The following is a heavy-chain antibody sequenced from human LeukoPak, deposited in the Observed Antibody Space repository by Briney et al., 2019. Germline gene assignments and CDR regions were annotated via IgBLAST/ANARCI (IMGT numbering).Heavy chain of an antibody. J-gene: IGHJ4*02. CDR1: GLILSSYG. Sequence: SGTSLRLSCAASGLILSSYGIHWVRQAPGKGLEWVAVIWYDGTNIYYGDSVKGRFSISRDNSKNTVYLQMDSLRAEDTAVYYCARDAGGAFGNYVNYFDYWGQGTLVTVFS. D-gene: IGHD4-11*01. CDR3: ARDAGGAFGNYVNYFDY. CDR2: IWYDGTNI. V-gene: IGHV3-33*01.